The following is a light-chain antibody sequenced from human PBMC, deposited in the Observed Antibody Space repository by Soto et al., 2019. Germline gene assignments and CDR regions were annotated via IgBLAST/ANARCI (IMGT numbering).Light chain of an antibody. Sequence: DIQMTQSPSSLSASVGDRVTITCQASQDIKNYLNWYQQKPGKAPKLLIYEASNLETGVSSRFRGSGSGRSFTFTISSLQREDIATYYCQQCDDFITFGGGTRIEIK. V-gene: IGKV1-33*01. CDR3: QQCDDFIT. CDR1: QDIKNY. CDR2: EAS. J-gene: IGKJ4*01.